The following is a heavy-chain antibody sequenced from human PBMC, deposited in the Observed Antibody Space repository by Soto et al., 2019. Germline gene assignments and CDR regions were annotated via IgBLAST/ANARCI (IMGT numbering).Heavy chain of an antibody. V-gene: IGHV1-69*13. CDR2: IIPIFGTA. Sequence: ASVKVSCKASGGTFSSYAISWVRQAPGQGLEWMGGIIPIFGTANYAQKFQGRVTITADESTSTAYMELSSLRSEDTAVYYCAREDTAMVPLNYWGQGTLVTVSA. D-gene: IGHD5-18*01. CDR3: AREDTAMVPLNY. J-gene: IGHJ4*02. CDR1: GGTFSSYA.